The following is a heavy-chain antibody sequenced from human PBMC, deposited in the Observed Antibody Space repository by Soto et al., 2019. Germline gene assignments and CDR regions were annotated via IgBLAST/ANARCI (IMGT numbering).Heavy chain of an antibody. Sequence: SETLSLTCTVSGGSISSGDYYWSWIRQPPGKGLEWIGYIYYSGSTYYNPSLKSRVTISLDTSKNQFSLKLSSVTAADTAVYYCARVGSSIAVRHFDNWGQETLVTVSS. CDR1: GGSISSGDYY. CDR3: ARVGSSIAVRHFDN. D-gene: IGHD6-6*01. V-gene: IGHV4-30-4*01. CDR2: IYYSGST. J-gene: IGHJ4*02.